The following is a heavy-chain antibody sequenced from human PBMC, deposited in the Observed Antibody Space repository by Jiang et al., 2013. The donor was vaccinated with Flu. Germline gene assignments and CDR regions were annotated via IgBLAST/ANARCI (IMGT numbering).Heavy chain of an antibody. CDR2: INTNTGN. CDR3: ARNYEAELTFDY. CDR1: GYTFTSYA. Sequence: VKVSCKASGYTFTSYAMNWARQAPGQGLEWMGWINTNTGNQRMPRASQDGLSSPWTPLSARHICRSVSLKAEDTAVYYCARNYEAELTFDYWGQGTLVTVSS. V-gene: IGHV7-4-1*02. D-gene: IGHD3-16*01. J-gene: IGHJ4*02.